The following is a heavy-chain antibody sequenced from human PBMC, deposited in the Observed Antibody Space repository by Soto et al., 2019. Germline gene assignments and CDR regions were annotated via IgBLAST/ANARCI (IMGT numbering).Heavy chain of an antibody. Sequence: GGSLRLSCAASVFTFSSYAMSWVRQAPGKGLEWVSAISGSGGSTYYADSVKGRFTISRDNSKNTLYLQMNSLRAEDTAVYYCAKDLQFGELLVYYYGMDVWGQGTTVTVSS. J-gene: IGHJ6*02. CDR2: ISGSGGST. CDR1: VFTFSSYA. CDR3: AKDLQFGELLVYYYGMDV. D-gene: IGHD3-10*01. V-gene: IGHV3-23*01.